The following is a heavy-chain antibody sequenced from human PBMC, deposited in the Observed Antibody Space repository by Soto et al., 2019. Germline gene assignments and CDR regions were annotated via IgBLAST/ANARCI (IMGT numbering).Heavy chain of an antibody. CDR3: AREKGYISGPKNFDY. CDR2: IYDSGGS. CDR1: GASISSGDYF. Sequence: SETLSLTCTVSGASISSGDYFWSWIRQSSGKGLEWIGYIYDSGGSYYNPSLKSRVTMSVDTSKNQFSLKLRSVTAADTAVYYCAREKGYISGPKNFDYWGQGTLVTVSS. J-gene: IGHJ4*02. D-gene: IGHD5-12*01. V-gene: IGHV4-30-4*01.